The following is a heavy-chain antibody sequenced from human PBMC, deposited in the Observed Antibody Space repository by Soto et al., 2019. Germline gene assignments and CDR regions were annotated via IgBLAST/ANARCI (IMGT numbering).Heavy chain of an antibody. CDR1: GGSVSNASFY. V-gene: IGHV4-61*03. Sequence: QVQLQESGPGLVKPSETLSLTCSVSGGSVSNASFYWTWIRQAPGTGLEYIGYIFYTGVTNYNPSLSSRVTISLVTSKNHFSLKLNSMTAADTAVYYCVRVLDSSWYAVLWGRGTLVTVSS. CDR3: VRVLDSSWYAVL. CDR2: IFYTGVT. J-gene: IGHJ2*01. D-gene: IGHD3-22*01.